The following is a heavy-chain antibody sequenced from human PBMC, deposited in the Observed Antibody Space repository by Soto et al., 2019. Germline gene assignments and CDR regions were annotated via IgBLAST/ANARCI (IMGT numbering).Heavy chain of an antibody. Sequence: EVQLLESGGGLVQPGGSLRLSCAGSGFTFSTYAMSCVRQAPGKGLEWVSGISGSGGTTSYADSVKGRFTVSRDNSKSTLYLQMDSLRAEDTAVYYCAKARCTNGCNGGDVWGQGTTVTVSS. V-gene: IGHV3-23*01. CDR2: ISGSGGTT. CDR1: GFTFSTYA. D-gene: IGHD2-8*01. CDR3: AKARCTNGCNGGDV. J-gene: IGHJ6*02.